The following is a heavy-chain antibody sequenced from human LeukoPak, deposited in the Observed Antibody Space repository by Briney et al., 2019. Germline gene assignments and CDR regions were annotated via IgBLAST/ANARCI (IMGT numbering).Heavy chain of an antibody. CDR3: AKGPYYYDSSAYYRPDFDY. CDR2: ISNDGSNK. Sequence: GGSLRLSCAASGFTFSSYGMHWVRQAPGKGLEWVAVISNDGSNKYYADSVKGRFTISRDNSKNTLYLQMNSLRAEDTAVYYCAKGPYYYDSSAYYRPDFDYWGQGTLVTVSS. D-gene: IGHD3-22*01. V-gene: IGHV3-30*18. J-gene: IGHJ4*02. CDR1: GFTFSSYG.